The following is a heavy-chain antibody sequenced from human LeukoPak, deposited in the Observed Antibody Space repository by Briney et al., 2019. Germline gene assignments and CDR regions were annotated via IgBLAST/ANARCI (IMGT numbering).Heavy chain of an antibody. CDR1: GFTFSSYE. J-gene: IGHJ6*03. CDR3: ARVGLHQEYYYYMDV. CDR2: ISSSGSTI. Sequence: GGSLRLSCAASGFTFSSYEMNWVRQAPGKGLEWVSYISSSGSTIYYADSVEGRFTISRDNAKNSLYLQMNSLRAEDTAVYYCARVGLHQEYYYYMDVWGKGTTVTVSS. V-gene: IGHV3-48*03. D-gene: IGHD4-11*01.